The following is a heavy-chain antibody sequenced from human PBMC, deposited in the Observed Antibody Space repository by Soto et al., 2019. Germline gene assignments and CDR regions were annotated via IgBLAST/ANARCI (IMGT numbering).Heavy chain of an antibody. CDR1: GGSISSYY. V-gene: IGHV4-59*08. Sequence: QVQLQESGPGLVKPSETLSLTCTHSGGSISSYYWSWIRQPPGKGLELIGYTYYSGSNNSNPSLKSRFTISLDTSKNQLSLKLSSVTAAATAVYNCARRYGSSFDYMGQGTLVTVAS. CDR3: ARRYGSSFDY. CDR2: TYYSGSN. D-gene: IGHD5-12*01. J-gene: IGHJ4*02.